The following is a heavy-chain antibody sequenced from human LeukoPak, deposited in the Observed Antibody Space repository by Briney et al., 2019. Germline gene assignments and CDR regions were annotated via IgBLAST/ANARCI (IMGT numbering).Heavy chain of an antibody. Sequence: GASVKVSCKASGYTFTSYAMNWVRQAPGQGLGWMGWINTNTGNPTYAQGFTGRFVFSLDTSVSTAYLQICSLKAEDTAVYYCASGETYYYGSGSTPYYYYGMDVWGKGTTVTVSS. CDR1: GYTFTSYA. D-gene: IGHD3-10*01. V-gene: IGHV7-4-1*01. CDR3: ASGETYYYGSGSTPYYYYGMDV. CDR2: INTNTGNP. J-gene: IGHJ6*04.